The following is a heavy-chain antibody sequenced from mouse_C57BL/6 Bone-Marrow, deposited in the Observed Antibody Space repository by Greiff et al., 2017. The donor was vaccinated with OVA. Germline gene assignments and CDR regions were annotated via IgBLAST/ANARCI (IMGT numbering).Heavy chain of an antibody. CDR1: GFSLTSYG. Sequence: VKLMESGPGLVQPSQSLSITCTVSGFSLTSYGVHWVRQSPGKGLEWLGVIWSGGSTDYNAAFISRLSISKDNSKSQVFFKMNSLQADDTAIYYCARNLANWDAMDYWGQGTSVTVSS. D-gene: IGHD4-1*01. CDR3: ARNLANWDAMDY. V-gene: IGHV2-2*01. CDR2: IWSGGST. J-gene: IGHJ4*01.